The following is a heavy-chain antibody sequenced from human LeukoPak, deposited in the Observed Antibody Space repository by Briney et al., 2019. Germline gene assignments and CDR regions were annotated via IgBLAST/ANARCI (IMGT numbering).Heavy chain of an antibody. CDR2: IYYSGST. J-gene: IGHJ4*02. Sequence: PSQTLSLTCTVSGGSITSYYWSWIRQPPGKGLEWIGYIYYSGSTNYNPSLKSRVTISVDTSKNQFSLKLSSVTAADTAVYYCARSYHYDSSGYWAYWGQGTLVTVSS. CDR1: GGSITSYY. D-gene: IGHD3-22*01. CDR3: ARSYHYDSSGYWAY. V-gene: IGHV4-59*08.